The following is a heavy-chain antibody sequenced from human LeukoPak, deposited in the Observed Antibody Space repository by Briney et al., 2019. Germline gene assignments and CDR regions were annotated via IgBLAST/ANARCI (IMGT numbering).Heavy chain of an antibody. CDR2: IASDGSYT. Sequence: GGPLRLSCEGSGFVFSIYAIHWIRQSPGRGLEWVAVIASDGSYTDYVHSLKDRFTISRDNSKNTVYLDVTSLTPEDAAVYYCAREGTYSDYWSGYFEYWGQGTQVIVSS. V-gene: IGHV3-30*04. CDR1: GFVFSIYA. J-gene: IGHJ4*02. D-gene: IGHD3-3*01. CDR3: AREGTYSDYWSGYFEY.